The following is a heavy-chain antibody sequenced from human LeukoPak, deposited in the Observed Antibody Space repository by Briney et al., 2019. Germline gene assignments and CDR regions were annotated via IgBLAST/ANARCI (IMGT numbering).Heavy chain of an antibody. V-gene: IGHV1-69*05. Sequence: SVKVSCKASGGTFSSYAISWVRQAPGQGLEWMGGIIPIFGTANYAQKFQGRVTMTRNTSISTAYMELSSLRSEDTAVYYCARGTSTNFDYWGQGTLVTVSS. D-gene: IGHD2-2*01. J-gene: IGHJ4*02. CDR2: IIPIFGTA. CDR1: GGTFSSYA. CDR3: ARGTSTNFDY.